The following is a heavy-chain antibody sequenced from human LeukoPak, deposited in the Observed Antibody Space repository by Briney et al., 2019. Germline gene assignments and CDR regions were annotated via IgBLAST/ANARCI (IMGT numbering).Heavy chain of an antibody. Sequence: SVKVSCKASGGTFSSYAISWVRQAPGQGLEWMGRIIPIFGTANYAQKFQGRVTITTDESTSTAYMELSSLRSEDTAVYYCARETKRHNGVCHTWGQGTLVTVSS. CDR1: GGTFSSYA. CDR2: IIPIFGTA. V-gene: IGHV1-69*05. J-gene: IGHJ5*02. CDR3: ARETKRHNGVCHT. D-gene: IGHD2-8*01.